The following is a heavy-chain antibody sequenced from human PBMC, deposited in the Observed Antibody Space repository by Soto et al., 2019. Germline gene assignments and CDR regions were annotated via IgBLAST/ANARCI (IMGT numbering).Heavy chain of an antibody. D-gene: IGHD5-18*01. CDR2: ISSSSSYI. V-gene: IGHV3-21*01. CDR3: ARESMVSVSPVGY. CDR1: GFTFSSYS. Sequence: PGGSLRLSCAASGFTFSSYSMNWVRQAPGKGLEWVSSISSSSSYIYYADSVKGRFTISRDNAKNSLYLQMNRLRAEDTAVYYCARESMVSVSPVGYWGQGTLVTVSS. J-gene: IGHJ4*02.